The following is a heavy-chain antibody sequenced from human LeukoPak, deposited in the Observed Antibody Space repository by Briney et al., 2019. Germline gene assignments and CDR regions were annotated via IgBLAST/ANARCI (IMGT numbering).Heavy chain of an antibody. V-gene: IGHV4-34*01. CDR1: GGSISNYY. CDR2: INHSGST. D-gene: IGHD3-3*01. J-gene: IGHJ4*02. Sequence: SETLSLTCTVSGGSISNYYWSWIRQPPGKGLEWIGEINHSGSTNYNPSLKSRVTISVDTSKNQFSLKLSSVTAADTAVYYCARGSARYDFWSGYYPHYFDYWGQGTLVTVSS. CDR3: ARGSARYDFWSGYYPHYFDY.